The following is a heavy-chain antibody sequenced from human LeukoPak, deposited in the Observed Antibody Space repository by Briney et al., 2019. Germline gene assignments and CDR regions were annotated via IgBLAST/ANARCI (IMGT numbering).Heavy chain of an antibody. CDR1: GYTFTSYG. V-gene: IGHV1-18*01. D-gene: IGHD6-13*01. CDR3: ARAIAAAVWFDP. J-gene: IGHJ5*02. CDR2: ISAYNGIT. Sequence: ASVKVSCKASGYTFTSYGISWVRQAPGQGLEWMGWISAYNGITNYAQKLQGRVTMTTDTSTSTAYMELRSLRSDDTAVYYCARAIAAAVWFDPWGQGTLVTVSS.